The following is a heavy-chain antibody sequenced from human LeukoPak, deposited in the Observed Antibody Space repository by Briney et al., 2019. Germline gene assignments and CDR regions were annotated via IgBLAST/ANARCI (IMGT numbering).Heavy chain of an antibody. CDR2: IIPIFGTA. V-gene: IGHV1-69*01. CDR1: GGTFSSYA. Sequence: GASVKVSCKASGGTFSSYAISWVRQAPGQGLEWIGGIIPIFGTANYAQKFQGRVTITADESTSTAYMELSSLRSEDTAVYYCATTRPETYYDFWSGPTGWFDPWGQGTLVTVSS. CDR3: ATTRPETYYDFWSGPTGWFDP. J-gene: IGHJ5*02. D-gene: IGHD3-3*01.